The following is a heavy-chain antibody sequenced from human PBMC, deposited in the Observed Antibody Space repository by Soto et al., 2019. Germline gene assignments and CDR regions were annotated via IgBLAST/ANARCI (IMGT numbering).Heavy chain of an antibody. D-gene: IGHD6-19*01. CDR1: GYTFTSYG. CDR3: ARDLPRIAVAGTYYYYGMDV. CDR2: ISAYNGNT. J-gene: IGHJ6*02. Sequence: GASVKVSCKASGYTFTSYGISWVLQAPGQGLEWMGWISAYNGNTNYAQKLQGRVTMTTDTSTSTAYMELRSLRSDDTAVYYCARDLPRIAVAGTYYYYGMDVWGQGTTVTVSS. V-gene: IGHV1-18*04.